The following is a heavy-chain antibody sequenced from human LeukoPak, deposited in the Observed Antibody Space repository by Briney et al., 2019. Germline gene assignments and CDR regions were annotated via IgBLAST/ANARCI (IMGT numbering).Heavy chain of an antibody. CDR2: IYYSGST. D-gene: IGHD6-19*01. CDR3: ARLPRYSSGWYDY. V-gene: IGHV4-59*08. J-gene: IGHJ4*02. CDR1: GGSLSSYY. Sequence: PSETLSLTCTVSGGSLSSYYWSWTRQPPGKGLEWIGYIYYSGSTNYNPSLKSRVTISVDTSKNQFSLKLSSVTAADTAVYYCARLPRYSSGWYDYWGQGTLVTVSS.